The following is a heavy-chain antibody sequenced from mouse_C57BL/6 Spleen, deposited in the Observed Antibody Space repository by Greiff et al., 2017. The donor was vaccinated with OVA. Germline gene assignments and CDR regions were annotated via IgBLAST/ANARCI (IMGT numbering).Heavy chain of an antibody. V-gene: IGHV5-17*01. CDR2: ISSGSSTI. D-gene: IGHD1-1*02. J-gene: IGHJ2*01. CDR1: GFTFSDYG. Sequence: DVHLVESGGGLVKPGGSLKLSCAASGFTFSDYGMHWVRQAPEKGLEWVAYISSGSSTIYYADTVKGRFTISRDNAKNTLFLQMTSLRSEDTAMYYCARRWFYYFDYWGQGTTLTVSS. CDR3: ARRWFYYFDY.